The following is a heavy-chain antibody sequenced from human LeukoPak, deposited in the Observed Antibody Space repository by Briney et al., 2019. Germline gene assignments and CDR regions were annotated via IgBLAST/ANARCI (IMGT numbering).Heavy chain of an antibody. CDR1: GFTFDDYA. Sequence: QPGRSLRLSCAASGFTFDDYAMHWVRQAPGKGLEWVSGISWNSGSIGYADSVKGRFTISRDNAKNSLYLQMNSLRAEDTALYYCAKVTKTSYYYDSSGLFDYWGQGTLVTVSS. D-gene: IGHD3-22*01. CDR2: ISWNSGSI. V-gene: IGHV3-9*01. CDR3: AKVTKTSYYYDSSGLFDY. J-gene: IGHJ4*02.